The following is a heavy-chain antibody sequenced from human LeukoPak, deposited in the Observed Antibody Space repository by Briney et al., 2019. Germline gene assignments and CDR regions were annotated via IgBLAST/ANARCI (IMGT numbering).Heavy chain of an antibody. V-gene: IGHV4-38-2*01. D-gene: IGHD1-26*01. CDR2: IYHSGST. Sequence: PSETLSLTCAVSGYSISSGYYWGWIRQPPGKGLEWIGSIYHSGSTYYNPSLKSRVTISVDTSKNQFSLKLSSVTAADTAVYYCAGVGAADYWGQGTLVTVSS. J-gene: IGHJ4*02. CDR1: GYSISSGYY. CDR3: AGVGAADY.